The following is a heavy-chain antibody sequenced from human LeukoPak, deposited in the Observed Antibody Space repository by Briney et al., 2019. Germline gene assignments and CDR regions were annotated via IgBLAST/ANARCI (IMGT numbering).Heavy chain of an antibody. V-gene: IGHV1-69*05. J-gene: IGHJ6*03. CDR1: GYTFTSYG. CDR2: IIPIFGTA. Sequence: SVKVSCKASGYTFTSYGISWVRQAPGQGLEWMGGIIPIFGTANYAQKFQGRVTITTDESTSTAYMELSSLRSEDTAVYYCARDSSSSNRYYYYYMDVWGKGTTVTVSS. D-gene: IGHD6-6*01. CDR3: ARDSSSSNRYYYYYMDV.